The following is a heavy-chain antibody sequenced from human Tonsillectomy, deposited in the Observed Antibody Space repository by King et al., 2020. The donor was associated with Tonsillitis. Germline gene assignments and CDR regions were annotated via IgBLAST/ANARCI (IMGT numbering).Heavy chain of an antibody. D-gene: IGHD4-11*01. Sequence: QLQESGPGLVKPSETLSLTCTVPGGSISSYYWSWIRQPPGKGLEWIGYIYYSGSTNYNPSLKSRVTISVDTSKNQFSLKLSSVTAADTAVYYCARMTTVTFSFDYWGQGTLVTVSS. J-gene: IGHJ4*02. CDR3: ARMTTVTFSFDY. CDR2: IYYSGST. CDR1: GGSISSYY. V-gene: IGHV4-59*01.